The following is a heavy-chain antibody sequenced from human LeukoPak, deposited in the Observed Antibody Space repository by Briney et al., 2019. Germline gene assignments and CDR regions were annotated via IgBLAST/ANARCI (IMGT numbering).Heavy chain of an antibody. V-gene: IGHV5-51*01. J-gene: IGHJ5*02. CDR1: GYSFTSYW. D-gene: IGHD3-16*01. Sequence: GESLKISCKGSGYSFTSYWIGWVRPMPGKGLEWMGIIYPGDSDTRYSPSFQGQVTISADKSISTAYLQWSSLKASDTAMYYCAIFDFLFGEIDNWFDPWGQGTQVTVSS. CDR2: IYPGDSDT. CDR3: AIFDFLFGEIDNWFDP.